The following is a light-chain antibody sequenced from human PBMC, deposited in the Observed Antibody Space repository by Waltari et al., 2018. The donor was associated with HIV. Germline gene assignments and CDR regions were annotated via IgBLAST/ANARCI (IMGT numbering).Light chain of an antibody. CDR3: QQYNNWPPRWT. CDR2: GAS. J-gene: IGKJ1*01. CDR1: QSLSSN. V-gene: IGKV3-15*01. Sequence: EIVMTQSPATLSVSPGETATLSCRASQSLSSNLAWFQHKPGQAPRLLIYGASTRATGVPARFSGSGSGTEFTLTISSLQSEDFAVYYCQQYNNWPPRWTFGQGTKVEIK.